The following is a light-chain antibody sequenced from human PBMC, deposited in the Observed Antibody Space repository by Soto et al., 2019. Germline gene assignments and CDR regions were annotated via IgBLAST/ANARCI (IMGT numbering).Light chain of an antibody. V-gene: IGKV1-6*01. CDR3: QKAASFPIN. J-gene: IGKJ5*01. CDR2: TAS. CDR1: QGIRND. Sequence: AIQMTQSPSSLSASVLYIVNITFRASQGIRNDLGWYQQKPGKAPNLLIYTASSLQSGVPSRFSGSGSGTDFTLTINGLQPEDFATYYCQKAASFPINFGQGTRLEIK.